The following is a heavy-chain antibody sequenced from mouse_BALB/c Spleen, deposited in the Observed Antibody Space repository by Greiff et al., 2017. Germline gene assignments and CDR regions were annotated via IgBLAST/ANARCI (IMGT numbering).Heavy chain of an antibody. CDR1: GYSITSDYA. D-gene: IGHD1-1*02. CDR3: ALGLRYYYYYAMDY. Sequence: EVKLVESGPGLVKPSQSLSLTCTVTGYSITSDYAWNWIRQFPGNKLEWMGYISYSGSTSYNPSLKSRISITRDTSKNQFFLQLNSVTTEDTATYYCALGLRYYYYYAMDYWGQGTSVTVSS. CDR2: ISYSGST. V-gene: IGHV3-2*02. J-gene: IGHJ4*01.